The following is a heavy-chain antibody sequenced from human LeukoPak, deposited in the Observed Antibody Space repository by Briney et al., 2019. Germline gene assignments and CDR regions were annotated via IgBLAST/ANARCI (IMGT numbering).Heavy chain of an antibody. J-gene: IGHJ4*02. CDR2: IWNDGTNK. D-gene: IGHD4-11*01. CDR3: AKDAQRGFDYSSSLQY. Sequence: GGSLRLSCAASGFTYIHYGMHWVRQAPGKGLEWVAVIWNDGTNKYYADSVKGRFTISRDDSKNTLFLHMDSLRAEDTAFYYCAKDAQRGFDYSSSLQYWGQGSLVTVSS. V-gene: IGHV3-33*06. CDR1: GFTYIHYG.